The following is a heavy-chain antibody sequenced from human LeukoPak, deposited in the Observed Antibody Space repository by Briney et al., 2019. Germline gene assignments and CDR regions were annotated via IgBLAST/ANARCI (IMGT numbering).Heavy chain of an antibody. Sequence: SETLSLTCTVSGGSISSYYWSWIRQPPGKGLEWIGYIYYSGSTNYNPSLKSRVTISVDTSKNQFSLKLSSVTAADTAVYYCARGRYYDILTGPRNYGMDVWGQGTTVTVSS. J-gene: IGHJ6*02. CDR1: GGSISSYY. D-gene: IGHD3-9*01. CDR3: ARGRYYDILTGPRNYGMDV. CDR2: IYYSGST. V-gene: IGHV4-59*01.